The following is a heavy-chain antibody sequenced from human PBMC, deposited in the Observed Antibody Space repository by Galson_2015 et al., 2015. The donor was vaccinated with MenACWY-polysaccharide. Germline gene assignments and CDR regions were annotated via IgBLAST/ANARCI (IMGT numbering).Heavy chain of an antibody. Sequence: SVKVSCKASGGSLSSYSIGWVRQAPGQGLEWMGRIIPFASMENYAQKFQGRVTISADTSANTVYMELSSLRSDDTAVYFCARVDCSGGHCYFGYLGQGTLVTVSS. CDR1: GGSLSSYS. D-gene: IGHD2-15*01. J-gene: IGHJ4*02. CDR2: IIPFASME. V-gene: IGHV1-69*02. CDR3: ARVDCSGGHCYFGY.